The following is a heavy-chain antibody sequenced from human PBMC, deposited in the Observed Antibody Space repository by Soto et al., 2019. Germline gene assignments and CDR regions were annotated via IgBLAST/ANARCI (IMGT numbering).Heavy chain of an antibody. D-gene: IGHD3-3*01. Sequence: GGSLRLSCAASGFTFSSYGMHWVRQAPGKGLEWVAVISYDGSNKYYADSVKGRFTISRDNSKNTLYLQMNSLRAEDTAVYYCATPPTDFWSGYYHLDYWGQGTLVTVSS. J-gene: IGHJ4*02. V-gene: IGHV3-30*03. CDR3: ATPPTDFWSGYYHLDY. CDR2: ISYDGSNK. CDR1: GFTFSSYG.